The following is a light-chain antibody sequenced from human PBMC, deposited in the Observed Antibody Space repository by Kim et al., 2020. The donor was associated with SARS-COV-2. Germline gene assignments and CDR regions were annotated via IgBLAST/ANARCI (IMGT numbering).Light chain of an antibody. J-gene: IGLJ3*02. Sequence: DRYVSWHQQKPGQSPVLVIYQDKKRPSGIPERFSGSTSGNTATLTISGTQAMDEADYYCQAWDGSAAWVFGGGTQLTVL. CDR1: DRY. CDR3: QAWDGSAAWV. CDR2: QDK. V-gene: IGLV3-1*01.